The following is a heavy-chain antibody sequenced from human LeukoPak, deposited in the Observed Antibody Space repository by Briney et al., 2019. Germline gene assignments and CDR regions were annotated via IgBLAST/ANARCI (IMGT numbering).Heavy chain of an antibody. Sequence: SETLSLTCAVYGGSFSGYYWSWIRQPPGKGLEWIGYIYYSGSTNYNPSLKSRVTISVDTSKNQFSLKLSSVTAADTAVYYCARVGGYCSGGSCDYDAFDIWGQGTMVTVSS. CDR3: ARVGGYCSGGSCDYDAFDI. CDR1: GGSFSGYY. J-gene: IGHJ3*02. D-gene: IGHD2-15*01. CDR2: IYYSGST. V-gene: IGHV4-59*01.